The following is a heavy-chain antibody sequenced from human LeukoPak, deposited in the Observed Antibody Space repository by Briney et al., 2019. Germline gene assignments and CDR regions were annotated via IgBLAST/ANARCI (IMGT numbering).Heavy chain of an antibody. D-gene: IGHD4-17*01. CDR3: ARALYGDYVFDY. J-gene: IGHJ4*02. CDR1: GGSISSYY. CDR2: IYHSGST. V-gene: IGHV4-59*01. Sequence: SETLSLTCTVSGGSISSYYWNWIRQPPGKGLEWIGYIYHSGSTKYNPSLGSRVTISVDTSKNQFSLKVRFVTAADTAVYYCARALYGDYVFDYWGQGTLVTVSS.